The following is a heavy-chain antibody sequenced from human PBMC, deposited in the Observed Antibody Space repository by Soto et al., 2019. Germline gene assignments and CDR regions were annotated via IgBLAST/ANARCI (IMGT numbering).Heavy chain of an antibody. J-gene: IGHJ4*02. D-gene: IGHD2-2*01. CDR1: GDNIGSYW. Sequence: GESLRVWCKGAGDNIGSYWVGWVRQMHGKGLEWMGIIYPGDSDTRYGPSFQGQVTISADKSISTLYLQMSSLRAEDTAVYYCASPRPPCGPTCYASPDFWGQGTLVTVSS. CDR3: ASPRPPCGPTCYASPDF. V-gene: IGHV5-51*01. CDR2: IYPGDSDT.